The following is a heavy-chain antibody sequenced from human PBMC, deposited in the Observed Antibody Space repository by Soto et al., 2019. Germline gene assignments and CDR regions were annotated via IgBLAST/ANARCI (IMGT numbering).Heavy chain of an antibody. CDR2: IFYAGTT. D-gene: IGHD6-19*01. Sequence: SETLSLTCTVSGGSIIGFYWSWMRQPPGKGLEWIGYIFYAGTTFYTPSLKSRVTISVDTSKNQFSLKLSSVTAADTAVYYCARSGPGSCWFGGQGTLVTVSS. CDR1: GGSIIGFY. V-gene: IGHV4-59*01. CDR3: ARSGPGSCWF. J-gene: IGHJ4*02.